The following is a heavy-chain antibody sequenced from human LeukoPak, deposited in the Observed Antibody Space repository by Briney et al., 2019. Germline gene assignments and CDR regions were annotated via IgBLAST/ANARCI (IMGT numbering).Heavy chain of an antibody. CDR3: ASWTRSYGSRY. CDR2: IYYSGST. CDR1: GGSISSGGDY. J-gene: IGHJ4*02. V-gene: IGHV4-31*03. D-gene: IGHD1-26*01. Sequence: SETLSLTCTVSGGSISSGGDYWSWIRQHPGKGLEWIGYIYYSGSTYYNPSLKSRVTISVDTSKNQSSLKLSSVTAADTAVYYCASWTRSYGSRYWGQGTLVTVSS.